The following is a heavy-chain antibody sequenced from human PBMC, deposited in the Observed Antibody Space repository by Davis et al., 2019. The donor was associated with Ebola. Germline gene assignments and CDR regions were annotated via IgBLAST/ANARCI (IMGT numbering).Heavy chain of an antibody. V-gene: IGHV1-69*13. D-gene: IGHD2-2*01. Sequence: SVKVSCKASGGTFSSYAISWVRQAPGQGLEWMGGIIPIFGTANYAQKFQGRVTITADESTSKAYMELSSLRSEDTAVYYCARVLTYCSSTSCYRDETEHYYYYMDVWGKGTTVTVSS. CDR3: ARVLTYCSSTSCYRDETEHYYYYMDV. CDR1: GGTFSSYA. J-gene: IGHJ6*03. CDR2: IIPIFGTA.